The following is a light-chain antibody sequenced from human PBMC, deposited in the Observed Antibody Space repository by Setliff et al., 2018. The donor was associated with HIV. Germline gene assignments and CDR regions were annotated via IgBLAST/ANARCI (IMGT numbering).Light chain of an antibody. Sequence: QSVLTQPASVSGSPGQSIAIPCTGNDSDVGTYNLVSWYQQHPGKAPQLTIFEANKRPSGISDRFSGSKSGNTASLTISGLQAEDEADYYCSSYAGADAFDVFGTGTKVTVL. CDR3: SSYAGADAFDV. V-gene: IGLV2-23*01. CDR2: EAN. J-gene: IGLJ1*01. CDR1: DSDVGTYNL.